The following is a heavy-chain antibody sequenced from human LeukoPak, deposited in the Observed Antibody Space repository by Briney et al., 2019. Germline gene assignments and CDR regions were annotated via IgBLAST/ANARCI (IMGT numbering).Heavy chain of an antibody. D-gene: IGHD3-3*01. Sequence: KASETLSLTCTVSGGSISSSSYYWGWIRQPPGKGLEWIGSIYYSGSTYYNPSLKSRVTISVDTSKNQFSLKLSSVTAADTAVYYCARVKSKVYDFWSGYLFDPWGQGTLVTVSS. CDR3: ARVKSKVYDFWSGYLFDP. CDR1: GGSISSSSYY. CDR2: IYYSGST. V-gene: IGHV4-39*07. J-gene: IGHJ5*02.